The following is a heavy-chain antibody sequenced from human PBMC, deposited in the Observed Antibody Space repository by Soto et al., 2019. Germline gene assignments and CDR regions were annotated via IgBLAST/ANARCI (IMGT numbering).Heavy chain of an antibody. V-gene: IGHV3-48*01. CDR2: ISSSSSTI. D-gene: IGHD6-13*01. Sequence: EVQLVESGGGLVQPGGSLRLSCAASGFTFSSYSMNWVRQAPGKGLEWVSYISSSSSTIYYADSVKGRFTISRDNAKNSLYLQMNSLRAEDTAVYYCARDPSSSGKRSGWFDPWGQGTLVTVSS. CDR1: GFTFSSYS. J-gene: IGHJ5*02. CDR3: ARDPSSSGKRSGWFDP.